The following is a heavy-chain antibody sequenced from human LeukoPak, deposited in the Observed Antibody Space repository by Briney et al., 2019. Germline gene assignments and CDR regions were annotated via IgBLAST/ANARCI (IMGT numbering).Heavy chain of an antibody. CDR2: IYTSGST. V-gene: IGHV4-61*02. CDR3: ARVNYDFPDY. Sequence: PSQTLSLTSTVSGGSISSGSYYWSWIRQPAGKGLEWIGRIYTSGSTNYNPSLKSRVTISVDTSKNQFSLKLSSVTGADTAVYYCARVNYDFPDYWGQGTLVTVSS. J-gene: IGHJ4*02. D-gene: IGHD3-3*01. CDR1: GGSISSGSYY.